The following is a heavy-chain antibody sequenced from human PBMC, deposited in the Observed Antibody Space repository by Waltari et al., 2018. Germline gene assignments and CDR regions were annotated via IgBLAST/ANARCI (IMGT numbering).Heavy chain of an antibody. V-gene: IGHV3-53*01. CDR2: IYSGGTT. Sequence: EVQLVESGGGLIQPGGSLKPACAAPGFTVSSTYMNWVRKAPGKGLEWVSIIYSGGTTYYADSVKGRFTISRDNSKNTLYLQMNSLRADDTAVYYCARGGGVLLWFANWGQGTLVTVSS. CDR3: ARGGGVLLWFAN. D-gene: IGHD3-10*01. CDR1: GFTVSSTY. J-gene: IGHJ5*02.